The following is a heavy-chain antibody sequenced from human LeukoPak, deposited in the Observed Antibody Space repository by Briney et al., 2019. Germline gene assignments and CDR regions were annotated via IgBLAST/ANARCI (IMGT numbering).Heavy chain of an antibody. D-gene: IGHD7-27*01. Sequence: GGSLRLSCAASGFTFTSYSMNWVSQAPGKGLEWVSYISSSGSTIYYVDSVKGRFTISRDNANNSLYLQMNSLRAEDTAVYYCARATGDGRHAFDIWGQGTIVTVSS. CDR2: ISSSGSTI. CDR3: ARATGDGRHAFDI. J-gene: IGHJ3*02. CDR1: GFTFTSYS. V-gene: IGHV3-48*04.